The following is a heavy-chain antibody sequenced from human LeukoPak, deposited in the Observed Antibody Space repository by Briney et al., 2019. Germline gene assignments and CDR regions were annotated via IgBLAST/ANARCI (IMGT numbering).Heavy chain of an antibody. CDR1: GGSIISGGYY. J-gene: IGHJ4*02. V-gene: IGHV4-31*03. Sequence: PSQTLSRTCTVSGGSIISGGYYWSWIRQHPGKGLEWIGYIYYSGSTYYNPSLKSRVTISVDTSKNQFSLKLSSVTAADTAVYYCARGVLLWFGELLPFPYSGQRTLVTVSS. CDR3: ARGVLLWFGELLPFPY. CDR2: IYYSGST. D-gene: IGHD3-10*01.